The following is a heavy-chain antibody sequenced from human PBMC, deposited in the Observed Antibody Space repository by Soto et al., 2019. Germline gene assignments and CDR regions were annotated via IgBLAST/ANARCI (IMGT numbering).Heavy chain of an antibody. CDR1: GYRITSYW. J-gene: IGHJ1*01. CDR3: VRHFSSCTSDNCES. Sequence: EEQLVQSGAEVKKPGESLRISCKQSGYRITSYWISWVRQMPGKGLEWMGQIDPSDSYTNYSPSFQGHVTISGDKSIITAYLQWSSLKASDTAMYYCVRHFSSCTSDNCESWGQGTLVTVSS. D-gene: IGHD1-1*01. CDR2: IDPSDSYT. V-gene: IGHV5-10-1*01.